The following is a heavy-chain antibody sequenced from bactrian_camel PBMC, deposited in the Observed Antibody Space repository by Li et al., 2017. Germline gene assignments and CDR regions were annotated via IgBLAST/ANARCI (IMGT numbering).Heavy chain of an antibody. V-gene: IGHV3-2*01. J-gene: IGHJ4*01. CDR1: GFTFSSYY. D-gene: IGHD5*01. CDR2: IDIRGVGT. Sequence: VQLVESGGGLVQPGGSLTLSCTASGFTFSSYYGNWVRQAPGKGLEWVSSIDIRGVGTYYADSVKGRFTISEDNAKNTLFLQLNSLKPEDTAMYYCASVGGLLGQGTQVTVS.